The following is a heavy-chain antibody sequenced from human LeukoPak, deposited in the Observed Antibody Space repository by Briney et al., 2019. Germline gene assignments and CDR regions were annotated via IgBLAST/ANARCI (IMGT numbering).Heavy chain of an antibody. CDR1: GFTFSSYW. D-gene: IGHD1-14*01. J-gene: IGHJ6*03. CDR3: ARDARYNAWAIDYYYYMDV. CDR2: IKQDGSEK. Sequence: PGGSLRLSCAASGFTFSSYWMSWVRQAPGKGLEWVANIKQDGSEKYYVDSVKGRFTISRDNAKNSLYLQMNSLRAEDTAVYYCARDARYNAWAIDYYYYMDVWGKGTTVTISS. V-gene: IGHV3-7*01.